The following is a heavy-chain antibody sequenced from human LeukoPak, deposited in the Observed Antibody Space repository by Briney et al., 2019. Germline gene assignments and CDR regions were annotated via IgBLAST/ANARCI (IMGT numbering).Heavy chain of an antibody. CDR3: ARRTEWVPPGDY. D-gene: IGHD3-3*01. Sequence: GASVKVSFKASGYTFTSYYMHWVRQAPGQGLEWMGIINPSGGSTSYAQKFQGRVTMTRDTSTSTVYMELSSLRSEDTAVYYCARRTEWVPPGDYWGQGTLVTVSS. CDR2: INPSGGST. CDR1: GYTFTSYY. J-gene: IGHJ4*02. V-gene: IGHV1-46*01.